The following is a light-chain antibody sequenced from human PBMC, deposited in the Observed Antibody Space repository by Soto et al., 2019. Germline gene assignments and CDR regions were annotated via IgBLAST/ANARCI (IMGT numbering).Light chain of an antibody. V-gene: IGLV1-40*01. CDR1: SSNIGTGYD. CDR2: SNN. CDR3: QSYDTNLGGYVV. J-gene: IGLJ2*01. Sequence: QPVLTQPPSVSGAPGQRVTISCTGSSSNIGTGYDVHWFQQFPGTAPKLLIYSNNNRPSGVPDRFSGSKSATSASLAITGLQAEDEADYYCQSYDTNLGGYVVFGGGTKLTVL.